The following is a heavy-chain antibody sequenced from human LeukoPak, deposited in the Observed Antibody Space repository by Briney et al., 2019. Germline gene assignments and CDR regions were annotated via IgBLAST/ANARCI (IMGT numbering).Heavy chain of an antibody. CDR3: ARDLGSSSSSYYYYGTDV. CDR1: GGTFSSYA. CDR2: IIPIFGTA. V-gene: IGHV1-69*13. Sequence: GASVKVSCKASGGTFSSYAISWVRQAPGQGLEWMGGIIPIFGTANYAQKFQGRVTITADESTSTAYMELSSLRSEDTAVYYCARDLGSSSSSYYYYGTDVWGQGTTVTVSS. D-gene: IGHD6-6*01. J-gene: IGHJ6*02.